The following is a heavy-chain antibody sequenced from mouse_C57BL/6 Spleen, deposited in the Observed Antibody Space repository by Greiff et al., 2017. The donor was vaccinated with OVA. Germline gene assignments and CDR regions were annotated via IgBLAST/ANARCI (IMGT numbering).Heavy chain of an antibody. CDR3: ARGMVRWYFDV. J-gene: IGHJ1*03. CDR1: GYTFTSYW. D-gene: IGHD2-1*01. Sequence: QVQLKQPGAELVKPGASVKLSCKASGYTFTSYWMQWVKQRPGQGLEWIGEIDPSDSYTNYNQKFKGKATLTVDTSSSTAYMQLSSLTSEDSAVYYCARGMVRWYFDVWGTGTTGTVSS. V-gene: IGHV1-50*01. CDR2: IDPSDSYT.